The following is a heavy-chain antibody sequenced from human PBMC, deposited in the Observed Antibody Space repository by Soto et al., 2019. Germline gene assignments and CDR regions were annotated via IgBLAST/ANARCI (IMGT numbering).Heavy chain of an antibody. Sequence: EVQLVESGGDLVKPGGSVRLSCAASGFTFSNAWMSWIRQAPGKGLEWVGRIKSKSAGGTTEYDAPVKDRFTMSRDVSKNTLYLQMTSLKIEDTAVYYCARGHRSRGKIFDSWGQGTLVTVSS. CDR1: GFTFSNAW. V-gene: IGHV3-15*01. D-gene: IGHD2-15*01. CDR2: IKSKSAGGTT. CDR3: ARGHRSRGKIFDS. J-gene: IGHJ4*02.